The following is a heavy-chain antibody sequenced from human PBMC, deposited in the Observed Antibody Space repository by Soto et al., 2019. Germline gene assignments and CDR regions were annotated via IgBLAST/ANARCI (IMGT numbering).Heavy chain of an antibody. Sequence: PGGSLRLSCEASGFVFKMYYMHWVRQVPGKGPEWVSRISDDGKITTCADSVKDRFTISRDNAKDTLYLQLDNLRGDDTGLYYCIRGPRASSSGTGAYWGQGTQVTVSS. V-gene: IGHV3-74*01. CDR2: ISDDGKIT. J-gene: IGHJ4*02. D-gene: IGHD2-2*01. CDR1: GFVFKMYY. CDR3: IRGPRASSSGTGAY.